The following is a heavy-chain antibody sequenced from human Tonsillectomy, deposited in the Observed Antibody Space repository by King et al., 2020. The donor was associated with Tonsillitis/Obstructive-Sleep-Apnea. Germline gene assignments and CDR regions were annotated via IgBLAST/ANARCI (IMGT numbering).Heavy chain of an antibody. CDR3: ASVLAEYGDSPTYFDY. CDR1: GGSVSSGSYF. J-gene: IGHJ4*02. V-gene: IGHV4-61*01. CDR2: IYYSGST. Sequence: VQLQESGPGLVRPSETLSLTCTVSGGSVSSGSYFWSWIRQPPGKGLEWIGYIYYSGSTNYNPSLKSRVTISVDTSKNQFSLKLSSVTAADTAVYYCASVLAEYGDSPTYFDYWGQGTLVTVSS. D-gene: IGHD4-17*01.